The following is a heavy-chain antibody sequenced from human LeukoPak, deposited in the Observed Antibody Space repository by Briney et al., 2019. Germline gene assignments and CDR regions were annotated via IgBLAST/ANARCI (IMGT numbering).Heavy chain of an antibody. V-gene: IGHV3-53*01. D-gene: IGHD2/OR15-2a*01. CDR1: GFTVSSNY. CDR2: IYSGDTT. J-gene: IGHJ6*02. CDR3: ASYLTSIPSGMDV. Sequence: GGSLRLSCAGSGFTVSSNYMSWVRQAPGKGLEWVSVIYSGDTTNYADSVKGRFTISRDNVKNTLFLQMNSLRAEDTAVYYCASYLTSIPSGMDVWGQGTTVTVSS.